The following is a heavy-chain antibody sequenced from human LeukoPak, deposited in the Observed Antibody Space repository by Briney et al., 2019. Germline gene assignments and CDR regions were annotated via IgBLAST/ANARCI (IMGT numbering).Heavy chain of an antibody. J-gene: IGHJ4*02. CDR1: GITFTNLV. Sequence: QPGGSLRLSCAASGITFTNLVMTWVRQAPGKGLEWVSSISGSGRSTYYANSVKGRVTISRDNSKNTVSLHINSLRVDDSAIYYCTKGRSMGRFDLWGRGTLVSVSS. V-gene: IGHV3-23*01. CDR3: TKGRSMGRFDL. CDR2: ISGSGRST.